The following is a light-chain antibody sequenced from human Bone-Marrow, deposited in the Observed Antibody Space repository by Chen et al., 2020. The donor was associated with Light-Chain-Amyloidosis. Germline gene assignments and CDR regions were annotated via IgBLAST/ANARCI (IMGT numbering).Light chain of an antibody. CDR3: QVWDRSSDRPV. CDR1: NIGSTS. V-gene: IGLV3-21*02. Sequence: SYVLTQPSSVSVAPGQTATIACVGNNIGSTSVHWYQQTPGQAPLLVVYDDSDRPSGIPERLSGSNSGNPATLTISRVEAGGEADYYCQVWDRSSDRPVFGGGTKLTVL. J-gene: IGLJ3*02. CDR2: DDS.